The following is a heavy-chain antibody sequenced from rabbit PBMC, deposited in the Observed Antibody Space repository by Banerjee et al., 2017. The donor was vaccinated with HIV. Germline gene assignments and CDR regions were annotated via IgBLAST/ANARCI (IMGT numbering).Heavy chain of an antibody. D-gene: IGHD4-2*01. CDR1: GIDFNSYYY. CDR3: ARGHAGSSWGLDL. CDR2: IYNGDGST. Sequence: QSLEESGGGLVQPGASLTLTCTASGIDFNSYYYMCWVRQAPGKRPEWIACIYNGDGSTYYASWVNGRFSISKTSSTTVTLQMTSLTAADTATYFCARGHAGSSWGLDLWGPGTLVTVS. J-gene: IGHJ3*01. V-gene: IGHV1S40*01.